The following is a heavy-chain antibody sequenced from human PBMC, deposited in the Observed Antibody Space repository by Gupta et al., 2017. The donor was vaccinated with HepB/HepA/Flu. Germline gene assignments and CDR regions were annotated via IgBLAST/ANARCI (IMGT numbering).Heavy chain of an antibody. D-gene: IGHD6-19*01. V-gene: IGHV3-9*01. CDR2: ISWNSGSI. Sequence: EVQLVESGGGLVQPGRSLRLSCAASGFKFDDSAMYWVRQGPGKGLEWGSGISWNSGSIGYADAVKGRFTISRDNAKNALYPQMKSVRVEATAFYYSSTAPSSSGWFPPGYGGQGTMVTVYS. CDR1: GFKFDDSA. CDR3: STAPSSSGWFPPGY. J-gene: IGHJ4*02.